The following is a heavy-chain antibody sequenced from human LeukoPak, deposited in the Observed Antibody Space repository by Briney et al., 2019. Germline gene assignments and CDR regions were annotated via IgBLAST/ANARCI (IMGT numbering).Heavy chain of an antibody. V-gene: IGHV3-23*01. CDR1: GFTLSSYV. D-gene: IGHD3-10*01. Sequence: GGSLRLSCAASGFTLSSYVMGWVRQAPGKGLEWVSGITGRGGSTHYADSVKGRFTITRDNSKNTLYLQMNSLRAEDTAVYYCAKNLYGSGSYGLYYYGMEVWSQGNPVNVSS. CDR3: AKNLYGSGSYGLYYYGMEV. CDR2: ITGRGGST. J-gene: IGHJ6*02.